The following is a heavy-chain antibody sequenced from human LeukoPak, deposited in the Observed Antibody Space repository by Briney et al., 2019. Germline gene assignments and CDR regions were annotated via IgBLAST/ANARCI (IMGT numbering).Heavy chain of an antibody. V-gene: IGHV1-18*01. Sequence: GASVKVSCKASGYTCTSYGISWVRQAPGQGLEWMGWIRAYNGNTNYAQKLQGRVTMTTDTSTSTAYMELRSLRSDDTAVYCCARRGYSGYDDYWGQGTLVTVSS. D-gene: IGHD5-12*01. CDR3: ARRGYSGYDDY. J-gene: IGHJ4*02. CDR1: GYTCTSYG. CDR2: IRAYNGNT.